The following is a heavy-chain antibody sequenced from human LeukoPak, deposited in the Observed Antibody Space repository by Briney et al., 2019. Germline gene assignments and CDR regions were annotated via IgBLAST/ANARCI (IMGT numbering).Heavy chain of an antibody. CDR2: IYNSGST. V-gene: IGHV4-59*01. CDR1: GGSISSYY. J-gene: IGHJ4*02. D-gene: IGHD1-26*01. Sequence: SETLSLTCTVSGGSISSYYWSWIRQPPGKGLEWIGYIYNSGSTYYNPSLKSRVTISVDTSKNQFSLRLSSVTAADAAVYYCVRDRELNYWGQGTLVTVSS. CDR3: VRDRELNY.